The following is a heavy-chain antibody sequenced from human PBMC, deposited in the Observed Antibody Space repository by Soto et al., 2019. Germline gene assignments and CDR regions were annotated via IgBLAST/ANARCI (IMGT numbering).Heavy chain of an antibody. J-gene: IGHJ4*02. V-gene: IGHV3-11*01. CDR2: ISSSGSII. Sequence: GGSLRLSCAASGFTFSDYYMSWIRQAPGKGLEWVSYISSSGSIIYYADSVKGRFTISRDNAKNSLYLQLNSLRAEDTAVYYCARDLDYYASDGYFDYWGQGTVVTVSS. CDR3: ARDLDYYASDGYFDY. D-gene: IGHD3-22*01. CDR1: GFTFSDYY.